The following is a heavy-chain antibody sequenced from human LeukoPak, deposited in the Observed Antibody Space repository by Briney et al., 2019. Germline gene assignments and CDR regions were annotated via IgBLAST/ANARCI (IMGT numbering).Heavy chain of an antibody. CDR3: VRVSKDTFLPSFFDY. V-gene: IGHV3-11*04. J-gene: IGHJ4*02. D-gene: IGHD3-3*02. CDR1: GFTFSDYY. CDR2: ISSTDGTM. Sequence: GGSLRLSCAASGFTFSDYYLSWIRQAPGKGLECVSYISSTDGTMLYAASVKGRFSISRDNAQNSLHLQMNSLRAEDSAIYYCVRVSKDTFLPSFFDYWGQGTPVTVSS.